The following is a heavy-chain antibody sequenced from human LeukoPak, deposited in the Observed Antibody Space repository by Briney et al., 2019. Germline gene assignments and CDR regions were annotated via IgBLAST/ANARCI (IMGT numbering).Heavy chain of an antibody. CDR2: ISSSSSYI. V-gene: IGHV3-21*04. J-gene: IGHJ4*02. D-gene: IGHD3-22*01. CDR3: AKRDTSGLYYFDF. Sequence: GGSLRLSCAASGFTFSSYSMNWVRQAPGKGLEWVSSISSSSSYIYYADSVKGRFTISRDNSKNTLYLQMNSLRAEDTAVYYCAKRDTSGLYYFDFWGQGTLDTVSS. CDR1: GFTFSSYS.